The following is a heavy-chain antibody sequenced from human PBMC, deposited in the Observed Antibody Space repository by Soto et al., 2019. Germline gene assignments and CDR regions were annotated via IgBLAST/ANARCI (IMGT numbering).Heavy chain of an antibody. CDR2: ISSSGSTT. CDR3: ARDRSV. J-gene: IGHJ4*02. CDR1: GFTFSSYS. Sequence: EEHLVESGGGLVQPGGSLRLSCAASGFTFSSYSMNWVRQAPGKGLEWLSYISSSGSTTYYADSVKGRFTVSRDSAKNSLYLQMNSLRDEDTAVYYCARDRSVWGQGTLVTVSS. V-gene: IGHV3-48*02.